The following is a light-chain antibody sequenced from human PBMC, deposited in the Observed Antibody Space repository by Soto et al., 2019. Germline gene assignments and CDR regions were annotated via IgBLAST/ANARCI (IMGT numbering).Light chain of an antibody. CDR3: CSYAGSSTYV. Sequence: QSVLTQPASVSGSPGQSITISCTGTSSDVGGYNYVSWYQHHPGKAPKLMIFDVSNRPSGVSNRFSGSKSGNTASLTISVLQAEDEADYYCCSYAGSSTYVFGTGTKVTVL. V-gene: IGLV2-14*03. CDR2: DVS. CDR1: SSDVGGYNY. J-gene: IGLJ1*01.